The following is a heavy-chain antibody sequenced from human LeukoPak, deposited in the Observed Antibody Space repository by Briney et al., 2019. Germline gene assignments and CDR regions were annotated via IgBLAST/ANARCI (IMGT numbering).Heavy chain of an antibody. J-gene: IGHJ4*02. CDR1: GCTFSSYW. Sequence: GGSLRLSCAASGCTFSSYWMSWVRQAPGKGLEWVANIKQDGSEKYYVDSVKGRFTISRDNAKNSLYLQMNSLRAEDTAVYYCARGGFRELLFDFWGQGTLVTVSS. D-gene: IGHD3-10*01. CDR2: IKQDGSEK. CDR3: ARGGFRELLFDF. V-gene: IGHV3-7*01.